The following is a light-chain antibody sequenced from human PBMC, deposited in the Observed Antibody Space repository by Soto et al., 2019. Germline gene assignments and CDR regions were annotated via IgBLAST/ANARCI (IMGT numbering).Light chain of an antibody. CDR1: QRISSY. CDR3: QQSHSTPLT. Sequence: DIQMTQSPSSLSASVGDRVTITCRASQRISSYLNWYQQKPGKAPKVLISGASSLQSGVPLRFSGSGSGTDFTLTISSLQSEDFASYYCQQSHSTPLTFGGGTKVEIK. J-gene: IGKJ4*01. CDR2: GAS. V-gene: IGKV1-39*01.